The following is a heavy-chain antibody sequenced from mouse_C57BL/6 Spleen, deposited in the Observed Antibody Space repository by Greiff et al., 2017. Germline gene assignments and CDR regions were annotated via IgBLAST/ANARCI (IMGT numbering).Heavy chain of an antibody. J-gene: IGHJ2*01. CDR2: ISDGGSYT. V-gene: IGHV5-4*01. D-gene: IGHD2-13*01. CDR3: ARVEIYYGDSTDCDY. CDR1: GFTFSSYA. Sequence: DVHLVESGGGLVKPGGSLKLSCAASGFTFSSYAMSWVRQTPEKRLEWVATISDGGSYTYYPDNVKGRFTISRDNAKNNLYLQMSHLKSEDTAMYYCARVEIYYGDSTDCDYWGQGTTLTVSS.